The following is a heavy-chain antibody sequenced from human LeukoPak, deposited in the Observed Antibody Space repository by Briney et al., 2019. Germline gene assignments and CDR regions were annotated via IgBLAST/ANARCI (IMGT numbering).Heavy chain of an antibody. Sequence: GGSLRLSGAASGFTFSSYGMHWVRQAPGKGLEWVAFIRYDGSNKYYAESVKGRFTISRDNSKNTLYLQMNSLRAEDTAVYYCAKENDIVVVYYFDYWGQGTLVTVSS. D-gene: IGHD2-2*01. V-gene: IGHV3-30*02. CDR2: IRYDGSNK. J-gene: IGHJ4*02. CDR3: AKENDIVVVYYFDY. CDR1: GFTFSSYG.